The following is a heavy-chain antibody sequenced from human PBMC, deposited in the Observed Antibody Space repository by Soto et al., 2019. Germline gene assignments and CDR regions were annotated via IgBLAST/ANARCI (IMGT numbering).Heavy chain of an antibody. V-gene: IGHV1-2*02. Sequence: ASVKVSCKASGYTFTGYYMHWVRQAPGQGLEWMGWINPNSGGTNYAQKFQGRVTITADESTSTAYMELSSLRSEDTAVYYCARDFGPIYCGGDCYTYYYYGMDVWGQGTTVTVSS. D-gene: IGHD2-21*02. CDR1: GYTFTGYY. J-gene: IGHJ6*02. CDR2: INPNSGGT. CDR3: ARDFGPIYCGGDCYTYYYYGMDV.